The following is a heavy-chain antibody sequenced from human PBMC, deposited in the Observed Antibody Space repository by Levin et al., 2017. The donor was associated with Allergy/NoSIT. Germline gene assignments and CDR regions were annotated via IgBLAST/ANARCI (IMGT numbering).Heavy chain of an antibody. CDR2: ISAYNGDT. CDR3: ARGKAGWAFDI. CDR1: GYSFTSYG. D-gene: IGHD3-16*01. J-gene: IGHJ3*02. V-gene: IGHV1-18*01. Sequence: GESLKISCKTSGYSFTSYGISWVRQAPGQGLEWMGWISAYNGDTNYAQKVQGRVTMTTDTSTSTAYMDLRSLRSDDTAIYYCARGKAGWAFDIWGQGTMVADSS.